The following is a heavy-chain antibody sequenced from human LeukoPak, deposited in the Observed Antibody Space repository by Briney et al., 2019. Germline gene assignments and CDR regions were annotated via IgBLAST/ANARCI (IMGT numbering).Heavy chain of an antibody. CDR1: GGTFSSYA. V-gene: IGHV1-69*04. CDR3: ARASGYCSSTSCHDAFDI. D-gene: IGHD2-2*03. CDR2: IIPIFGIA. Sequence: SVKVSCKASGGTFSSYAISWVRQAPGQGLEWMGRIIPIFGIANYAQKFQGRVTITADKSMSTAYMELSSLRSEDTAVYYCARASGYCSSTSCHDAFDIWGQGTMVTVSS. J-gene: IGHJ3*02.